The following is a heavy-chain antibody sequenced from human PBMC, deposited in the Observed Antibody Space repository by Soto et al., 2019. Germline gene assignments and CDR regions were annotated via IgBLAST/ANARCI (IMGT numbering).Heavy chain of an antibody. CDR2: IYYSGST. CDR3: APSIAAADPYYFDY. J-gene: IGHJ4*02. Sequence: PSETLSLTCTVSGGSISSYYWSWIRQPPGKGLEWIGYIYYSGSTNYNPSLKSRVTISVDTSKNQFSLKLSSVTAADTAVYYCAPSIAAADPYYFDYWGQGTLVTVSS. V-gene: IGHV4-59*01. CDR1: GGSISSYY. D-gene: IGHD6-13*01.